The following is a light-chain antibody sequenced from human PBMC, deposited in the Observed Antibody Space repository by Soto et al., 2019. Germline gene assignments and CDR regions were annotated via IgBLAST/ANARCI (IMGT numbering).Light chain of an antibody. V-gene: IGKV3-20*01. CDR2: GAS. Sequence: IVLTHSPGTLSLSPGERATLSCRAIQSVSNNYLAWYQQKPGQSPRLLIYGASNRATGIPDRFSGSGSGTDFTLTISRLEPEDFAVYYCQQYGSSGTFGQGTKVDIK. J-gene: IGKJ1*01. CDR3: QQYGSSGT. CDR1: QSVSNNY.